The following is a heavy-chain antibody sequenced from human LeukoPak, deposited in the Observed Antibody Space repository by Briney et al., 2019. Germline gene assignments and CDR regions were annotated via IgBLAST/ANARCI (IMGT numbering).Heavy chain of an antibody. D-gene: IGHD6-13*01. J-gene: IGHJ5*02. CDR3: ARARTLPASGGFDP. Sequence: SGGSLRLSCAASGFTFSSYWMHWVRHAPGKGLVWVSRISTDGSSTSYADSVKGRFTISRDNAKNTLYLQMNSLRAEDSAVYFCARARTLPASGGFDPWGQGTLVTVSS. CDR1: GFTFSSYW. V-gene: IGHV3-74*01. CDR2: ISTDGSST.